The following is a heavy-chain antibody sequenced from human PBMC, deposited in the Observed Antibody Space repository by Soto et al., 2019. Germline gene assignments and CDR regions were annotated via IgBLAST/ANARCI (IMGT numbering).Heavy chain of an antibody. D-gene: IGHD4-17*01. Sequence: QVQLQESGPGLVKPSETLSLTCTVSGGSISSYYWSWIRQPPGKGLEWIGNIYYSGSTNYNPSLKSRVTISVDTSKNQFSLKLSSVTAADTAVYYCARVSRVPGDYVDGYYYWFDPWGQGTLVTVSS. CDR2: IYYSGST. V-gene: IGHV4-59*01. CDR3: ARVSRVPGDYVDGYYYWFDP. J-gene: IGHJ5*02. CDR1: GGSISSYY.